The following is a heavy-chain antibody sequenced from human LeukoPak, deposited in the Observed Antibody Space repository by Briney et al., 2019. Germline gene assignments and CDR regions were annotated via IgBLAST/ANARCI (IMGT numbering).Heavy chain of an antibody. Sequence: GESLKISCKGSGYSFTSYWIGWVCQMPGKGLEWMGIIYPGDSDTRYSPSFQGQVTISADKSISTAYLQWSSLKASDTAMYYCARHQRYQLLSSGNYNWFDPWGQGTLVTVSS. CDR2: IYPGDSDT. D-gene: IGHD2-2*01. CDR1: GYSFTSYW. CDR3: ARHQRYQLLSSGNYNWFDP. V-gene: IGHV5-51*01. J-gene: IGHJ5*02.